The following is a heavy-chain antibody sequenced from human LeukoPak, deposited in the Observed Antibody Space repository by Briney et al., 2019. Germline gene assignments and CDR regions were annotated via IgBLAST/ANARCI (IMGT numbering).Heavy chain of an antibody. CDR1: GGSIGSTRYY. D-gene: IGHD3-22*01. Sequence: PSETLSLTCTVSGGSIGSTRYYWGWIRQPPGKGLEWIGEMYLSGTTHSNPSVKSRVTISIDKSKNQFFLNLSSVTAADTAVYYCAGLVGRYSSGLYYYYFDYWGQGTLVTVSS. CDR3: AGLVGRYSSGLYYYYFDY. J-gene: IGHJ4*02. V-gene: IGHV4-39*07. CDR2: MYLSGTT.